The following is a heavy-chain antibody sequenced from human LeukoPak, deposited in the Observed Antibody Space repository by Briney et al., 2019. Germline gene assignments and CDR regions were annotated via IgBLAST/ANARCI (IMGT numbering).Heavy chain of an antibody. V-gene: IGHV3-21*01. Sequence: PGGSLRLSCAASGFTFSSYSMNWVRQAPGKGLEWVSSISSSSSYIYYADSVKGRFTISRDNAKNSLYLQMNSLRAEDTAVYYCARKTSSFWSAPWRAFDIWGQGTMVTVSS. CDR2: ISSSSSYI. CDR3: ARKTSSFWSAPWRAFDI. J-gene: IGHJ3*02. D-gene: IGHD3-3*01. CDR1: GFTFSSYS.